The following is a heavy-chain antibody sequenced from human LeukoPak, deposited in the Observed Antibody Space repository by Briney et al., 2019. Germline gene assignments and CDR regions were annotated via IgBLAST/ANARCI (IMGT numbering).Heavy chain of an antibody. J-gene: IGHJ4*02. CDR2: FDPEDGET. Sequence: ASLKVSCKVSGYTLTELSMHWVRQAPGKGLEWMGGFDPEDGETIYAQKFQGRVTMTEDTSTDTAYMELSSLRSEDTAVYYCATDPRWEPQFDYWGQGTLVTVSS. CDR3: ATDPRWEPQFDY. CDR1: GYTLTELS. V-gene: IGHV1-24*01. D-gene: IGHD1-26*01.